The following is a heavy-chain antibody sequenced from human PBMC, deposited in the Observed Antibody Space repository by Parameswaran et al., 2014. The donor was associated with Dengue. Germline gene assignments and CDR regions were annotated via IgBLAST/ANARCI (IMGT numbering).Heavy chain of an antibody. J-gene: IGHJ4*02. Sequence: PGKGLEWIGYTYYSGSTNYNPSLKSRVTISVDTSKNQFSLKLSSVTAADTAVYYCARFRGQQLVQAGYWGQGTLVTVSS. D-gene: IGHD6-13*01. CDR3: ARFRGQQLVQAGY. CDR2: TYYSGST. V-gene: IGHV4-59*12.